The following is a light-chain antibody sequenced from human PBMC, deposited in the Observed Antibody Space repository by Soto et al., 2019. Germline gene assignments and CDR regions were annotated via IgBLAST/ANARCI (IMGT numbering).Light chain of an antibody. CDR3: QQRSNWPPPIT. CDR1: QSVSSY. Sequence: EIVLTQSPATLSLSPGERATLSCRASQSVSSYLAWYQQKPGQAPRLLIYDASNRATGIPARFSGSGSGTDFPHTNSSLEPEDFAVYCCQQRSNWPPPITVGQGTRLEIK. J-gene: IGKJ5*01. CDR2: DAS. V-gene: IGKV3-11*01.